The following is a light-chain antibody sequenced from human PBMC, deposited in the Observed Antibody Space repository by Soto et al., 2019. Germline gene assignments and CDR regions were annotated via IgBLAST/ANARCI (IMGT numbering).Light chain of an antibody. Sequence: QSALTQPASVSGSPGQSITISCTGNSSDVGGYNYVSWYQQHPGKAPKLMIYDVSNRPSGVSNRFSGSKSGNTASLTISGLQAEDEADYYCSSYTSSSTLPFGTGTKLTVL. CDR3: SSYTSSSTLP. V-gene: IGLV2-14*01. CDR1: SSDVGGYNY. J-gene: IGLJ1*01. CDR2: DVS.